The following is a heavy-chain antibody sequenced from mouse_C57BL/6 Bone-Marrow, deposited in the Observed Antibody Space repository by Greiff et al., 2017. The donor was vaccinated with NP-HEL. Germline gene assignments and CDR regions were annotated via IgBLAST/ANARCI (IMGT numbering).Heavy chain of an antibody. CDR1: GYSFTSYY. V-gene: IGHV1-66*01. D-gene: IGHD1-1*01. CDR2: IYPGSGNN. Sequence: VQLQESGPELVKPGASVKISCKASGYSFTSYYIHWVKQRPGQGLEWIGWIYPGSGNNKYNEKFKGKATLTADTSSRTAYMQLISQTSEDSAVYYGARPSPVVARGFDYWGQGTTLTVAS. CDR3: ARPSPVVARGFDY. J-gene: IGHJ2*01.